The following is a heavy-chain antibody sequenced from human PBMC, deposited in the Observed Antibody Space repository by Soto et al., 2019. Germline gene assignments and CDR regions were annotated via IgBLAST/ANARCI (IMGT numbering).Heavy chain of an antibody. CDR3: ARDPYFDSSGYYLEH. CDR2: IWYDGSHK. D-gene: IGHD3-22*01. V-gene: IGHV3-33*01. CDR1: GFTFRSHA. Sequence: GGSLRLSCAASGFTFRSHAMHWVRQAPGKGLEWVAIIWYDGSHKYYADSVKGRFTISRDNSENTVHLEMNSLRVEDTAVYYCARDPYFDSSGYYLEHWGQGTPVTVSS. J-gene: IGHJ4*02.